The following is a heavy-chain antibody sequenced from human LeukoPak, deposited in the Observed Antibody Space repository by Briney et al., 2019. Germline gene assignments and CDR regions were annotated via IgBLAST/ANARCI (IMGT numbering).Heavy chain of an antibody. D-gene: IGHD3-22*01. CDR1: GYSFTSYW. V-gene: IGHV5-51*01. J-gene: IGHJ4*02. Sequence: GESLKISCKGSGYSFTSYWIGWVRQMPGKGLEWMGIIYPGDSDTRYSPSFQGQVTISADKSISTAYLQWSSLKASDTAMYYCARYRREYYYDSSGYYYDYWGQGTLVTVSS. CDR3: ARYRREYYYDSSGYYYDY. CDR2: IYPGDSDT.